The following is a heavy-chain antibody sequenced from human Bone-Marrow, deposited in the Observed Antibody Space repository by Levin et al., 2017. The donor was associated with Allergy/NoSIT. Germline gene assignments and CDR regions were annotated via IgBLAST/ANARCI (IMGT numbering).Heavy chain of an antibody. V-gene: IGHV3-21*01. CDR3: ARVSRYSSSWYVGYFQH. CDR1: GFTFSSYS. CDR2: ISSSSSYI. D-gene: IGHD6-13*01. Sequence: LSLTCAASGFTFSSYSMNWVRQAPGKGLEWVSSISSSSSYIYYADSVKGRFTISRDNAKNSLYLQMNSLRAEDTAVYYCARVSRYSSSWYVGYFQHWGQGTLVTVSS. J-gene: IGHJ1*01.